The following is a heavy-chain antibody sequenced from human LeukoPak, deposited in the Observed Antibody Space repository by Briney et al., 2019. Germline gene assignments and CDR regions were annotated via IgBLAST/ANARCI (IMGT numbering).Heavy chain of an antibody. CDR1: GFTFSSYA. CDR3: AKRIQSAMATGY. D-gene: IGHD5-18*01. CDR2: INGSGGST. V-gene: IGHV3-23*01. Sequence: GGSLRLSCAASGFTFSSYAMSWVRQAPGKGLEWVSDINGSGGSTYYADSVKGRFTISRDNSKNTLYLQMNSLRAEDTAVYYCAKRIQSAMATGYWGRGTLVTVSS. J-gene: IGHJ4*02.